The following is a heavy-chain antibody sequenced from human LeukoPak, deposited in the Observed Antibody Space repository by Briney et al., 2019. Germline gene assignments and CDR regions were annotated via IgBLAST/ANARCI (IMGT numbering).Heavy chain of an antibody. V-gene: IGHV1-2*06. CDR3: ARDIYYDSSGYVGLGYYYGMDV. D-gene: IGHD3-22*01. J-gene: IGHJ6*02. CDR1: GYTFTGYY. Sequence: ASVKVSCKASGYTFTGYYMHWVRQAPGQGLEWMGRINPNSGGTNYAQKFQGRVTMARDTSISTAYMELSRLRSDDTAVYYCARDIYYDSSGYVGLGYYYGMDVWGQGTTVTVS. CDR2: INPNSGGT.